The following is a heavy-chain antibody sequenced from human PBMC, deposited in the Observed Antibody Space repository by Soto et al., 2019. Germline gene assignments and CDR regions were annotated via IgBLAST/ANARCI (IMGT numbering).Heavy chain of an antibody. CDR2: IHFSGRT. J-gene: IGHJ5*02. CDR3: ARHPSYYSADYYWFDP. V-gene: IGHV4-59*01. CDR1: ADSISHYY. Sequence: SETLSLTCSVSADSISHYYWSWIRQPPGKGLEWIGYIHFSGRTNYNPSLKSRVTMSLDTSKQHFSLRLNSVTPGDTAVYYCARHPSYYSADYYWFDPWGRGILVTVSS. D-gene: IGHD3-10*01.